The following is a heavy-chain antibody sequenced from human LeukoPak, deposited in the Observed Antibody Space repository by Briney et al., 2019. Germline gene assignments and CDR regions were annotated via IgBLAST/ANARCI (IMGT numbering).Heavy chain of an antibody. Sequence: GGSRRLSVAPPGFPFSEYTINGFRQAPGRGRRWSPSIIISSYIYYADSVKGRFTISRDNTKNSLYLQMNSLRAEDTAVYYCATGITGYYYGSGSSYFDYWGQGTLVTVSS. CDR1: GFPFSEYT. V-gene: IGHV3-21*01. CDR2: IIISSYI. CDR3: ATGITGYYYGSGSSYFDY. D-gene: IGHD3-10*01. J-gene: IGHJ4*02.